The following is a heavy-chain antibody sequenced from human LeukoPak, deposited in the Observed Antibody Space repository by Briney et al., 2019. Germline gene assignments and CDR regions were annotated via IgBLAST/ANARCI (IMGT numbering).Heavy chain of an antibody. J-gene: IGHJ4*02. V-gene: IGHV4-30-2*01. CDR2: IYHSGST. CDR1: GGSISSGGYY. CDR3: ARDGLPGGYEGWYVIDY. Sequence: SQTLSLTCTVSGGSISSGGYYWSWIRQPPGKGLEWIGYIYHSGSTYYNPSLKSRVTISVDRSKNQFSLKLSSVTAADTAVYYCARDGLPGGYEGWYVIDYWGQGTLVTVSS. D-gene: IGHD6-19*01.